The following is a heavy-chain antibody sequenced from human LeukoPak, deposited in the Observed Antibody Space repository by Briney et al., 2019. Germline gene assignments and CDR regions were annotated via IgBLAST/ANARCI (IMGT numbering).Heavy chain of an antibody. V-gene: IGHV1-46*01. Sequence: ASVTVSCKASGYTFTSYYMHWVRQAPGQGLEWMGIINPSGGSTSYAQKFQGRVTMTRDTSTSTVYMELSSLRSEDTAVYYCARDPRRDVRFDYWGQGTLVTVSS. CDR1: GYTFTSYY. CDR3: ARDPRRDVRFDY. J-gene: IGHJ4*02. CDR2: INPSGGST. D-gene: IGHD3-16*01.